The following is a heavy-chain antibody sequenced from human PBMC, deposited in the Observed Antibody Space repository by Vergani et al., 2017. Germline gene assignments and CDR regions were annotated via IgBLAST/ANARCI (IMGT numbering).Heavy chain of an antibody. Sequence: EVQLVESGGGLVQPGGSLRLSCAASGFTFSSYAMSWVRQAPGKGLEWVSAISGSGGSTYYADSVKGRFTISRDNSKNTLYLQMNSLRAEDTAVYYCAKAGALYCGGDCYYDAFDIWGQGTMVTVSS. CDR3: AKAGALYCGGDCYYDAFDI. V-gene: IGHV3-23*04. CDR1: GFTFSSYA. J-gene: IGHJ3*02. CDR2: ISGSGGST. D-gene: IGHD2-21*02.